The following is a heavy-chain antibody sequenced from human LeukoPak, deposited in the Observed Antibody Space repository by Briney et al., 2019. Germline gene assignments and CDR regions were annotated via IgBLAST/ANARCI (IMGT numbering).Heavy chain of an antibody. J-gene: IGHJ5*02. Sequence: GGSLRLSCAASGFTFSSYAMHWVRQAPGKGLEWVAVVSYDGSNKYYADSVKGRFTISRDNSKNTLYLQMNSLRAEDTAVYYCARALAPYYDFWSWFDPWGQGTLDTVSS. D-gene: IGHD3-3*01. CDR3: ARALAPYYDFWSWFDP. CDR1: GFTFSSYA. CDR2: VSYDGSNK. V-gene: IGHV3-30*04.